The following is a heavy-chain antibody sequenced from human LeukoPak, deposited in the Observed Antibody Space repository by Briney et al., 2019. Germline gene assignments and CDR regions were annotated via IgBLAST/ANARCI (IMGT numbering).Heavy chain of an antibody. V-gene: IGHV1-18*01. CDR1: GFTFTSSA. CDR3: ARDRGYCTNGVCYREWFDP. CDR2: ISTYNGNT. Sequence: ASVKVSCKASGFTFTSSAMQWVRQARGQGLEWMGWISTYNGNTNYAQKLQGRVTMTTDTSTSTAYMELRSLRSDDTAVYYCARDRGYCTNGVCYREWFDPWGQGTLVTVSS. D-gene: IGHD2-8*01. J-gene: IGHJ5*02.